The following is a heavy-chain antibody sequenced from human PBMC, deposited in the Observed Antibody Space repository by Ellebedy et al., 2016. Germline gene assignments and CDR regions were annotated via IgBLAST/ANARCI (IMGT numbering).Heavy chain of an antibody. J-gene: IGHJ6*02. CDR3: ARGQWELLRDYYYYYGMDV. CDR1: GGSFSGYY. Sequence: SETLSLTXAVYGGSFSGYYWSWIRQPPGKGLEWIGEINHSGSTNYNPSLKSRVTISVDTSKNQFSLKLSSVTAADTAVYYCARGQWELLRDYYYYYGMDVWGQGTTVTVSS. CDR2: INHSGST. V-gene: IGHV4-34*01. D-gene: IGHD1-26*01.